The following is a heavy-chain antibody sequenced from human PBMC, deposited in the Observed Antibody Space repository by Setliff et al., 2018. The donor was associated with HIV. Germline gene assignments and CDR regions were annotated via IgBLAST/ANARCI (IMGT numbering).Heavy chain of an antibody. Sequence: SETLSLTCAVYGGSFSGYYWSWIRQPPGKGLEWIGEVTHSGRTNYNPSLESRVTTSVDTSKKQFSLRLTSVTAADTAVYYCAKGVRDNSGWSSYYFADWRQGTLVTVSS. V-gene: IGHV4-34*01. D-gene: IGHD6-19*01. J-gene: IGHJ4*02. CDR1: GGSFSGYY. CDR3: AKGVRDNSGWSSYYFAD. CDR2: VTHSGRT.